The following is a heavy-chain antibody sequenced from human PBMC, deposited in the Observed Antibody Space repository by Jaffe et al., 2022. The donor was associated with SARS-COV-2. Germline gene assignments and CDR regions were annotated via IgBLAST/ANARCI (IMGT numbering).Heavy chain of an antibody. CDR1: GFTFNNYA. D-gene: IGHD5-12*01. Sequence: EVQLVESGGGLVQPGGSLRLSCAASGFTFNNYAMNWVRRAPGKGLEWVSSIGAGDDSTLYADSVKGRYTISRDNSRSTLYLQMNSLRAEDTAVYYCARKFPGSYPFDCWGQGTLVTVSS. CDR3: ARKFPGSYPFDC. J-gene: IGHJ4*02. CDR2: IGAGDDST. V-gene: IGHV3-23*04.